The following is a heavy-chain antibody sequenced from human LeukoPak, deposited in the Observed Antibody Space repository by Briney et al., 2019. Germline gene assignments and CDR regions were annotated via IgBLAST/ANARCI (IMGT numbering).Heavy chain of an antibody. V-gene: IGHV3-30*03. CDR1: GFAFSTYA. CDR3: ARARLQWEVRYPRFDS. CDR2: ISYDGSYK. J-gene: IGHJ4*02. Sequence: GGSLRLSCSASGFAFSTYAMHWVCQAPGKGLEWVAVISYDGSYKDYGDPVKGRFTLSRDNSKSTVFLEMSSLRAEDTAVYHCARARLQWEVRYPRFDSWGQGTLVTVSS. D-gene: IGHD1-26*01.